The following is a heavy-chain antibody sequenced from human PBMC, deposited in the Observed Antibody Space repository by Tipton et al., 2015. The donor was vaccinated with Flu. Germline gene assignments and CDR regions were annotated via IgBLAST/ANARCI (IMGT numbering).Heavy chain of an antibody. CDR3: AAHCSGGSCSHAFDI. J-gene: IGHJ3*02. CDR2: INPSGST. D-gene: IGHD2-15*01. V-gene: IGHV4-34*01. CDR1: GGSFSSHY. Sequence: LRLSCAVYGGSFSSHYWSWIRPPPGKGLEWIGEINPSGSTNYNPSLKSRVTISGDTSKNQVSLKLSSVTAADTAVYYCAAHCSGGSCSHAFDIWGQGTMVAVSS.